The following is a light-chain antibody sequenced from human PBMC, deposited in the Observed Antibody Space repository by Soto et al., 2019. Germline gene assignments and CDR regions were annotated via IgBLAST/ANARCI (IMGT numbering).Light chain of an antibody. CDR1: QSISDT. J-gene: IGKJ1*01. Sequence: EIVMTQSPATLSVSPGGRVTLSCRASQSISDTIAWYQQKPGQAPRLLIYGASARATGFPARFSGSGSGTDFTLTISSLQSEDFAVYYCQQYNNWPKTFGQGTKVDI. V-gene: IGKV3-15*01. CDR2: GAS. CDR3: QQYNNWPKT.